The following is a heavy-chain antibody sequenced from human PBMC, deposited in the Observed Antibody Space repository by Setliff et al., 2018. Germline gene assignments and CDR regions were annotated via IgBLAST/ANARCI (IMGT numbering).Heavy chain of an antibody. D-gene: IGHD3-3*01. Sequence: TLSLTFTVSDDAISSRHYYWSWIRQPAGKGLEWLGQIYTSWRTNYNPSVKGRATLSIDASKKQFSLKLTSVTAADTAVYYCARMSGFLYMEVWGKGTTVTVSS. J-gene: IGHJ6*03. V-gene: IGHV4-61*09. CDR2: IYTSWRT. CDR3: ARMSGFLYMEV. CDR1: DDAISSRHYY.